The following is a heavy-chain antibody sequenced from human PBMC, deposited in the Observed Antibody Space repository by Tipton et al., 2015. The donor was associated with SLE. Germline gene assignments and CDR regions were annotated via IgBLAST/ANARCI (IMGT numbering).Heavy chain of an antibody. J-gene: IGHJ4*02. D-gene: IGHD3-3*01. Sequence: SLRLSCVVSGFTFSEYSMHWIRQAPGKGLEYVAAITGNGVNTFYADSVKGRFTISRDNSKNTLYLQMGSLRPEDMAVYYCARVPFSFWSGCDYWGQGTLVTVSS. V-gene: IGHV3-64*02. CDR3: ARVPFSFWSGCDY. CDR1: GFTFSEYS. CDR2: ITGNGVNT.